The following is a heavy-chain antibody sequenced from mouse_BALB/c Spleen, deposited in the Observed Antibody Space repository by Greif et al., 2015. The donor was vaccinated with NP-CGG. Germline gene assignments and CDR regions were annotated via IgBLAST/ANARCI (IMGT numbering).Heavy chain of an antibody. CDR2: INPGSGGT. Sequence: QVQLKESGAELVRPGASVKVSCKASGYAFTNYLIEWVKQRPGQGLEWIGVINPGSGGTNYNEKFKGKATLTADKSSSTAYMQLSSLTSDDSAVYFCARSMITAYAMDYWGQGTSVTVSS. V-gene: IGHV1-54*01. J-gene: IGHJ4*01. CDR3: ARSMITAYAMDY. CDR1: GYAFTNYL. D-gene: IGHD2-4*01.